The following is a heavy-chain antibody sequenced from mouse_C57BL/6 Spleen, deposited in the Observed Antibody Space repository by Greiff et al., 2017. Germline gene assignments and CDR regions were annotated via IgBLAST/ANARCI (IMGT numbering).Heavy chain of an antibody. D-gene: IGHD3-2*02. V-gene: IGHV1-82*01. CDR3: ARDSSGFYYFDY. Sequence: VHLVESGPELVKPGASVKISCKASGYAFSSSWMNWVKQRPGKGLEWIGRIYPGDGDTNYNGKFKGKATLTAAKSSRTAYMQRSSLTSEDSAVYFCARDSSGFYYFDYWGQGTTLTVSS. CDR2: IYPGDGDT. J-gene: IGHJ2*01. CDR1: GYAFSSSW.